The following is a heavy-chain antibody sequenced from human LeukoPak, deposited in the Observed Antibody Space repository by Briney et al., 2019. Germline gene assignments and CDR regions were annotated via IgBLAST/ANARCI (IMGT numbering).Heavy chain of an antibody. Sequence: GGSLRLSCAASGFTVSSNYMSWVRQAPGKGLEWVSVIYSGGSTYYADSVKGRFTISRDNSKNTLYLQMNSLRAEDTAVYYCARGYYYDGSGYYPPFYYWGQGTLVTVSS. D-gene: IGHD3-22*01. CDR2: IYSGGST. J-gene: IGHJ4*02. CDR1: GFTVSSNY. V-gene: IGHV3-53*01. CDR3: ARGYYYDGSGYYPPFYY.